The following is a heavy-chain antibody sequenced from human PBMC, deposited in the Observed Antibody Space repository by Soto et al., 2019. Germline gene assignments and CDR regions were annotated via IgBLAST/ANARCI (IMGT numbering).Heavy chain of an antibody. CDR2: VINSGGST. CDR1: GFTFSSYA. J-gene: IGHJ4*02. Sequence: GGSLRLSCAASGFTFSSYAMTWVRQAPGKGLEWVSIVINSGGSTFYTDSVKGRFTISRDNSKNTLFLQMDSLRAEDTAVYYCAKSDVNHYYFFDYWGQGTLVTVSS. D-gene: IGHD3-10*01. CDR3: AKSDVNHYYFFDY. V-gene: IGHV3-23*01.